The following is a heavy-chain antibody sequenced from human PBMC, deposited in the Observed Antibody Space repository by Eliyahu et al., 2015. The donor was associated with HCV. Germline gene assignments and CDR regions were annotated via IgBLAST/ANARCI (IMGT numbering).Heavy chain of an antibody. Sequence: QVQLVQSGAEVKKPGASVKVSCQASGYNFRNYGISWVRQAPGQGLXGVGWIGACNGDRYFAQKFQGRVTMTTDTSTGTAYMELRSLRSDDTAVYFCARGADYYGAGTYNTHYYFYALDVWGQGTTVTVSS. D-gene: IGHD3-10*01. V-gene: IGHV1-18*01. CDR3: ARGADYYGAGTYNTHYYFYALDV. CDR1: GYNFRNYG. J-gene: IGHJ6*02. CDR2: IGACNGDR.